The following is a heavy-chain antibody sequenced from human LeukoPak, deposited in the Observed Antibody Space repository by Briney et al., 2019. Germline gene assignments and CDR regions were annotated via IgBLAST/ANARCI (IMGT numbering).Heavy chain of an antibody. D-gene: IGHD2-8*01. Sequence: SETLSLTCTVSGGSISGYYWSWIRQPPGKGLEWIGYIYYSGSTNYSPSLKSRITISVDTSKNQFSLKLSSVTAADTAVYYCARHYVFVYGGSSFDYWGQGTLVTVSA. CDR1: GGSISGYY. J-gene: IGHJ4*02. CDR3: ARHYVFVYGGSSFDY. CDR2: IYYSGST. V-gene: IGHV4-59*08.